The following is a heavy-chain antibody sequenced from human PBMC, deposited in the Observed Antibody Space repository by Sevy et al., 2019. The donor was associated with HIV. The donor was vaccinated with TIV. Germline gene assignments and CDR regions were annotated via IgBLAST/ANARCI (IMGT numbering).Heavy chain of an antibody. D-gene: IGHD3-16*01. CDR3: ARGGGLDC. V-gene: IGHV3-7*04. J-gene: IGHJ4*02. CDR2: IRPDGSDK. CDR1: GFTFSPYW. Sequence: GGSLRLSCAASGFTFSPYWMTWVRQAPGKGLEWVANIRPDGSDKYYVDSVKGRFTISRDNAKNSLYLQMNSLRADDTAMYYGARGGGLDCWGQGALVTVSS.